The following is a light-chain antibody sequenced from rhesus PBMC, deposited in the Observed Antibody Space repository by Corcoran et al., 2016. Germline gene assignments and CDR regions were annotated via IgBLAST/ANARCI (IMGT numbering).Light chain of an antibody. CDR1: QGISNY. V-gene: IGKV1S14*01. J-gene: IGKJ1*01. CDR2: NAS. Sequence: DIQMTQSPSYLSESVGDIVTINCRASQGISNYVAWYKQKPGKAPKPLIYNASNLESGVQSRCSGSGSGTDFTLTISILQPDYFAIYYCQQPNSYPRTFGQGTKVEIK. CDR3: QQPNSYPRT.